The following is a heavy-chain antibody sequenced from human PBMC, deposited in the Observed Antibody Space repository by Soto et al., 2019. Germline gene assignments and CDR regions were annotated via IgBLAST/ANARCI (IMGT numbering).Heavy chain of an antibody. CDR2: IYYSGGT. Sequence: PSETLSLTCTVSGGSISSGGYYWSWIRQHPGKGLEWIGYIYYSGGTYYNPSLKSRVTISVDTPKNQFSLKLSSVTAADTAVYYCARAFPRSGSYYISYYYYGMDVWGQGTTVTVSS. D-gene: IGHD3-10*01. V-gene: IGHV4-31*03. J-gene: IGHJ6*02. CDR3: ARAFPRSGSYYISYYYYGMDV. CDR1: GGSISSGGYY.